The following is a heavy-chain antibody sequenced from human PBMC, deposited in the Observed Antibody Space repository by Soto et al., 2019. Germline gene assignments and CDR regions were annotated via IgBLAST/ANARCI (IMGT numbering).Heavy chain of an antibody. Sequence: PSETLSLTCTVSGGSISSGDYYWSWIRQPPGKGLEWIGYIYYSGSTYYNPSLKSRVTISVDTSKNQFSLKLSSVTAADTAVYYCARVKISEEAFNWFDPWGQGTLVTVSS. CDR2: IYYSGST. CDR1: GGSISSGDYY. CDR3: ARVKISEEAFNWFDP. J-gene: IGHJ5*02. D-gene: IGHD3-3*02. V-gene: IGHV4-30-4*01.